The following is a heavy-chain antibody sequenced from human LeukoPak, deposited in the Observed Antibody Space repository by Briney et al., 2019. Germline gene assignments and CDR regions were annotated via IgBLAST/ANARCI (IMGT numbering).Heavy chain of an antibody. CDR1: GDSVSSNSAA. CDR3: ARDRLEYSSGWYRDAFDI. Sequence: SQTLSLTCAISGDSVSSNSAAWNWIRQSPSRGLEWLGRTYYRSKWYNDYAVSVKSRITINPDTSKNQFSLQLNSVTPEDTAVYYCARDRLEYSSGWYRDAFDIWGQGTMVTVSS. J-gene: IGHJ3*02. D-gene: IGHD6-19*01. CDR2: TYYRSKWYN. V-gene: IGHV6-1*01.